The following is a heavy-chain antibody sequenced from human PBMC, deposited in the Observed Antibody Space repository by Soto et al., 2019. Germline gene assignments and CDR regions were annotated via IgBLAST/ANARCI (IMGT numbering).Heavy chain of an antibody. V-gene: IGHV1-8*01. CDR3: ARGKWGISGTINRFDY. D-gene: IGHD1-20*01. J-gene: IGHJ4*02. CDR1: GYTFISYD. Sequence: QVQLVQSGAEVKKPGASVKVSCKASGYTFISYDINWVRQATGQGLEWMGWMNPNSGNTGYAPKFQGRVTITRDSCISTAYMEVSSLKSEDTAVYYCARGKWGISGTINRFDYWGQGTLVTVSS. CDR2: MNPNSGNT.